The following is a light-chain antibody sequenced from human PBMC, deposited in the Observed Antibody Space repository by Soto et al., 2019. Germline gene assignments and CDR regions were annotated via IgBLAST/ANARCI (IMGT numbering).Light chain of an antibody. V-gene: IGLV1-51*01. Sequence: QSVLTQRPSVSAAPGQKVTISCSGSSSNIGNNYVSWYQQLPGTAPKLLIYDNNKRPSGIPDRFSGSKSGTSATLGITGLQTGDEADYYCGTWDSSLSAFVFGTGTKV. CDR2: DNN. J-gene: IGLJ1*01. CDR3: GTWDSSLSAFV. CDR1: SSNIGNNY.